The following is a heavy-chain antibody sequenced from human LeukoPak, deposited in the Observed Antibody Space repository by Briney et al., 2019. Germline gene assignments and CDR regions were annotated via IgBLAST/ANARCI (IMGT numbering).Heavy chain of an antibody. CDR2: IYTSGSA. V-gene: IGHV4-61*02. Sequence: SQTLSLTCIVSGGSISSGSYYWSWVRQPAGKGLEWIGRIYTSGSATYNPSLKSRVTISVDTSKNQFSLKLSSVTAADTAVYYCARRIRAPYSSGWLNWFDPWGQGTLVTVSS. J-gene: IGHJ5*02. CDR1: GGSISSGSYY. D-gene: IGHD6-19*01. CDR3: ARRIRAPYSSGWLNWFDP.